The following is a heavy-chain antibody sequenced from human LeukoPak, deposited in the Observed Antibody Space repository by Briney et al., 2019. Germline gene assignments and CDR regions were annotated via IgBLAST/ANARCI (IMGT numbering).Heavy chain of an antibody. V-gene: IGHV4-39*01. CDR1: GGSISSSSYY. CDR3: ARGYDYVWGSYRQTSRGYYFDY. D-gene: IGHD3-16*02. CDR2: IYYSGST. J-gene: IGHJ4*02. Sequence: SETLSLTCTVSGGSISSSSYYWGWIRQPPGTGLEWIGSIYYSGSTYYNPSLKSRVTISVDTSKNQFSLKLSSVTAADTAVYYCARGYDYVWGSYRQTSRGYYFDYWGQGTLVTVSS.